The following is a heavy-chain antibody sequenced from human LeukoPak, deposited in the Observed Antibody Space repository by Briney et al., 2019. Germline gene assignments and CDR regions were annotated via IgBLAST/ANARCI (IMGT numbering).Heavy chain of an antibody. CDR1: GGSISSYY. Sequence: SETLSLTCTVSGGSISSYYWSWIRQPPGKGLEWIGYIYYSGSTNYNPSLKSRVTISVDTSKNQFSLKLSSVTAADTAVYYCARQRIMVRGGIDFDYWGQGTLVTVSS. D-gene: IGHD3-10*01. CDR3: ARQRIMVRGGIDFDY. CDR2: IYYSGST. J-gene: IGHJ4*02. V-gene: IGHV4-59*08.